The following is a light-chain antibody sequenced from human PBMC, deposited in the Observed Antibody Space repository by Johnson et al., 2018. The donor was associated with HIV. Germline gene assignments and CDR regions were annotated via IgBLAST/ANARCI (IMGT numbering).Light chain of an antibody. CDR1: SSNIGNSY. V-gene: IGLV1-51*01. J-gene: IGLJ1*01. CDR3: GRWDDSLSTYV. CDR2: DNN. Sequence: QSVLTQPPSVSAAPGQKVTISCSGSSSNIGNSYVSWYQQLPGTAPKLLIYDNNKRPSEIPDRFSGSKSGTSATLGITGLQTGDEADYYCGRWDDSLSTYVFGTGTKVTVL.